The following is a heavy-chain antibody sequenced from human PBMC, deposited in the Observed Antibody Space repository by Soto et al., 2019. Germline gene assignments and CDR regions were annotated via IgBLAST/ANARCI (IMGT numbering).Heavy chain of an antibody. CDR2: IYSGGST. CDR1: GFTVSSNY. V-gene: IGHV3-53*01. D-gene: IGHD3-16*01. CDR3: ARDATFGTKGGSFDI. J-gene: IGHJ3*02. Sequence: GGSLRLSCAASGFTVSSNYMSWVRQAPGKGLEWVSVIYSGGSTYYADSVKGRFTISRDNSKNTLYLQMNSLRAEDTAVYYCARDATFGTKGGSFDIWGHGTLVTVSS.